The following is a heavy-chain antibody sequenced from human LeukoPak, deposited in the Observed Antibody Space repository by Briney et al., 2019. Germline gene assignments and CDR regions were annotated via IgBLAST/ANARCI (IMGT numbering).Heavy chain of an antibody. Sequence: PGGSLRLSCAASGFAFTDYDMHWVRQATGGGLEWGSSIGKAGDTYYAYSVKGRFPISRANANNHFYLQMNSLRAGPTAVYFCASLGDSIYWGQGTLVTVSS. CDR3: ASLGDSIY. CDR1: GFAFTDYD. CDR2: IGKAGDT. V-gene: IGHV3-13*01. J-gene: IGHJ4*02. D-gene: IGHD1-26*01.